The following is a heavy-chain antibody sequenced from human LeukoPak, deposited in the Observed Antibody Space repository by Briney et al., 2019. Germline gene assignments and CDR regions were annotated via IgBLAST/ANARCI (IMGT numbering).Heavy chain of an antibody. V-gene: IGHV3-21*01. CDR2: ISSSSSYI. Sequence: GGSLRLSCAASGSTFSSYSMNWVRQAPGKGLEWVSSISSSSSYIYYADSVKGRFTISRDNAKNSLYLQMNSLRAEDMAVYYCARSFGVVIIDAFDIWGQGTMVTVSS. CDR3: ARSFGVVIIDAFDI. CDR1: GSTFSSYS. D-gene: IGHD3-3*01. J-gene: IGHJ3*02.